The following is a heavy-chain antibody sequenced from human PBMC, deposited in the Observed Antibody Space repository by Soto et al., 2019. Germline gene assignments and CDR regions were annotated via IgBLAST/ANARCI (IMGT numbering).Heavy chain of an antibody. CDR1: GFTFSSYG. Sequence: GGSLRLSCAASGFTFSSYGIHWVRQAPGKGLEWVAVIWYDGSNKYYADSVKGRFTISRDNSKNTLDLQMNSLRAEDTAVYYCARDSGVGATRGAFDFWGQGTMVTVSS. J-gene: IGHJ3*01. CDR2: IWYDGSNK. V-gene: IGHV3-33*01. D-gene: IGHD1-26*01. CDR3: ARDSGVGATRGAFDF.